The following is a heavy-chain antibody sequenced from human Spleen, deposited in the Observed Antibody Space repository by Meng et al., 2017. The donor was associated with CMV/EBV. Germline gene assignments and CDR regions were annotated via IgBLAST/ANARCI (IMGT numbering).Heavy chain of an antibody. D-gene: IGHD6-13*01. V-gene: IGHV4-59*12. CDR1: GASISSYY. CDR3: ARDRLYSSSWYVFDY. Sequence: VSGASISSYYWIWIRQPPGKGLEWLGYVFHSGSTNYNPSLKSRLSISIDTSNHKISLKLNSVTAADTAVYYCARDRLYSSSWYVFDYWGQGTLVTVSS. J-gene: IGHJ4*02. CDR2: VFHSGST.